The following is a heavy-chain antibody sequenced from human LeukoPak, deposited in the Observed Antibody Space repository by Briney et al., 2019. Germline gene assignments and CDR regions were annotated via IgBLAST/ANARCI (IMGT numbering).Heavy chain of an antibody. CDR2: INPDGTTT. CDR1: GFTYSNYW. D-gene: IGHD1/OR15-1a*01. Sequence: GGSLRLSCAGSGFTYSNYWMHWVRQAPGKGPVWVSRINPDGTTTDYADPVKSRFTISRGNAKNLLYLQMNGLRADDTAVYYCAKDLSWNTADRWGQGTLVTVSS. J-gene: IGHJ5*02. V-gene: IGHV3-74*01. CDR3: AKDLSWNTADR.